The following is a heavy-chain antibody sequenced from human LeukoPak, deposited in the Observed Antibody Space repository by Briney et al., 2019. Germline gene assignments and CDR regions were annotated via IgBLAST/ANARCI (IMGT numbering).Heavy chain of an antibody. CDR2: INPNSGGT. Sequence: ASVQVSCKASGYTFTGYYMHWVRQAPGQGLEWMGWINPNSGGTNYAQKFQGRVTMTRDTSISTAYMELSRLRSDDTAVYYCARGFGVLGVIGYWGQGTLVTVSS. CDR3: ARGFGVLGVIGY. V-gene: IGHV1-2*02. J-gene: IGHJ4*02. D-gene: IGHD3-10*01. CDR1: GYTFTGYY.